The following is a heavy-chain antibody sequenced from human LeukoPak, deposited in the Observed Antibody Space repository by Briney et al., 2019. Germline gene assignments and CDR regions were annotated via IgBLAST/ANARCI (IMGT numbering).Heavy chain of an antibody. Sequence: ASVKVSCKTSGYTFSDYYMHWFRQAPGQGLEWMGWINPKNGGTKYAQKFQGGVTMTRETSFSTAYMDLSRLRSDDTAVYYCARGPSTAAFDYWGQGTQVTVSS. CDR1: GYTFSDYY. J-gene: IGHJ4*02. D-gene: IGHD6-6*01. V-gene: IGHV1-2*02. CDR2: INPKNGGT. CDR3: ARGPSTAAFDY.